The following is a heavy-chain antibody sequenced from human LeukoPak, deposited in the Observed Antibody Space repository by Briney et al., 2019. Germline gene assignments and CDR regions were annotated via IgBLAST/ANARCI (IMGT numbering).Heavy chain of an antibody. Sequence: SVKVSCKASGGTFSSYAIGWVRQAPGQGLEWMGGIIPIFGTANYAQKFQGRVTITADESTSTAYMELSSLRSEDTAVYYCAREVYYEANWFDPWGQGTLVTVSS. D-gene: IGHD3-3*01. CDR1: GGTFSSYA. V-gene: IGHV1-69*13. CDR2: IIPIFGTA. CDR3: AREVYYEANWFDP. J-gene: IGHJ5*02.